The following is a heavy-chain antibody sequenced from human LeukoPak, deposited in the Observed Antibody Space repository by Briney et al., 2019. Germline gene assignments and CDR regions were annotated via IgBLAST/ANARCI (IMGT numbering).Heavy chain of an antibody. CDR1: GFTFSRYA. CDR2: ISSSDNTI. CDR3: AREWSYYDSDH. Sequence: PGGSLRLSCAASGFTFSRYAMNWVRQTPGKGLEWVSYISSSDNTIYYADSVKGRFTISRDNAKNSLYLQMNSLRAEDTAVYYCAREWSYYDSDHWGQGTLVTVSS. J-gene: IGHJ4*02. D-gene: IGHD1-26*01. V-gene: IGHV3-48*03.